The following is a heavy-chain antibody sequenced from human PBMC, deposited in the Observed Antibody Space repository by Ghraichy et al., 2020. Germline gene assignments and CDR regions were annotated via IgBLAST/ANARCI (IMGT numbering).Heavy chain of an antibody. D-gene: IGHD5/OR15-5a*01. CDR2: ISSNGGST. J-gene: IGHJ6*02. CDR1: GFTFYTYA. V-gene: IGHV3-64*01. CDR3: ARAVSQYYYGMDV. Sequence: GESLNISCEASGFTFYTYAMFWVRQAPGKGLEYVSVISSNGGSTYYANSVKGRFFISRDNSINTLYLQMGSLRADDTAVYYCARAVSQYYYGMDVWGQGTTVTVSS.